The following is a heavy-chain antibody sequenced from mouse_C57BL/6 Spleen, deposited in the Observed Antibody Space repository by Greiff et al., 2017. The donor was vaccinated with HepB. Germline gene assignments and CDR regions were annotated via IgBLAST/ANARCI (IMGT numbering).Heavy chain of an antibody. CDR2: ISDGGSYT. V-gene: IGHV5-4*01. Sequence: DVQLVESGGGLVKPGGSLKLSCAASGFTFSSYAMSWVRQTPEKRLEWVATISDGGSYTYYPDNVKGRFTIYRDNAKNNLYLQMSHLKSEDTAMYYCARDGGITTVVADYFDYWGQGTTLTVSS. CDR3: ARDGGITTVVADYFDY. CDR1: GFTFSSYA. J-gene: IGHJ2*01. D-gene: IGHD1-1*01.